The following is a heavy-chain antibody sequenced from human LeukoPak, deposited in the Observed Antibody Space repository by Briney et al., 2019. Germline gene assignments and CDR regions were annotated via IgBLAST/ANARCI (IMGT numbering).Heavy chain of an antibody. Sequence: PSGTPSLTSTVSGGSASSVSYYCGCIRQPPGKALEWLGYIFYSVRNTYNTSLKSRVTISVDTSKNQFSLKLSSVSAADTAVYYCARGPNYNWFDPWGQGTLVTVSS. J-gene: IGHJ5*02. CDR1: GGSASSVSYY. CDR2: IFYSVRN. V-gene: IGHV4-61*01. CDR3: ARGPNYNWFDP.